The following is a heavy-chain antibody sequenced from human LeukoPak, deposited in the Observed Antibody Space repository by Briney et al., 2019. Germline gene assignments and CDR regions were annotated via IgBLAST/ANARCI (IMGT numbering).Heavy chain of an antibody. D-gene: IGHD3-9*01. CDR2: IKTDGSEK. V-gene: IGHV3-7*03. Sequence: GGSLRLSCEASGFTFSSYWMSWVRQAPGKGLEWVANIKTDGSEKYYVDSVKGRFTISRDNAKNSLYLQMNSLRAEDMAVYYCARDYTGYFPWGQGTLVIVSS. CDR1: GFTFSSYW. CDR3: ARDYTGYFP. J-gene: IGHJ5*02.